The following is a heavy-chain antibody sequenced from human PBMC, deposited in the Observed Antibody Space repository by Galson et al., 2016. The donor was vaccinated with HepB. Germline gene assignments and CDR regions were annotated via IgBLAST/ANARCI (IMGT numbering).Heavy chain of an antibody. CDR1: GFTFSYYW. V-gene: IGHV3-7*01. CDR3: ARDGLGTVAAASALGN. CDR2: VNQDGGEK. Sequence: SLRLSCAASGFTFSYYWMSWVRQAPGKGLEWVANVNQDGGEKYYVDSVKGRFTISRDNAKNSLYLHMNSLRVEDTAVYYCARDGLGTVAAASALGNWGQGTLVTVSS. J-gene: IGHJ4*02. D-gene: IGHD6-25*01.